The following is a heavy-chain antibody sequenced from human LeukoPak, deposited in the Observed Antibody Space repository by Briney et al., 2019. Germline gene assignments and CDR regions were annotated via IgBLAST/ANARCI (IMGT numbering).Heavy chain of an antibody. CDR2: IYYSGST. D-gene: IGHD2-15*01. J-gene: IGHJ6*02. V-gene: IGHV4-39*07. CDR1: GGSISSSSYY. CDR3: AGVVAASYYYYYGMDV. Sequence: SETLSLTCTVSGGSISSSSYYWGWIRQPPGKGLEWIGSIYYSGSTYYNPSLKSRVTISVDTSKNQFSLKLSSVTAADTAVYYCAGVVAASYYYYYGMDVWGQGTTVTVSS.